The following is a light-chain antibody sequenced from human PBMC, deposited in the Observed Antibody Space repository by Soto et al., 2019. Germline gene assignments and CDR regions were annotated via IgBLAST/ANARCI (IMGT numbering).Light chain of an antibody. J-gene: IGLJ1*01. Sequence: QSVLTQPASVSGCPGQSITISCTGTSSDVGSYNLVSWYQQYPGKAPKLMIYEVNTRPSGISNRFSGSRSGNTASLTISGLQAEDEADYDCCSYGGSGALPYVCGTGTKVPDL. CDR2: EVN. CDR1: SSDVGSYNL. CDR3: CSYGGSGALPYV. V-gene: IGLV2-23*02.